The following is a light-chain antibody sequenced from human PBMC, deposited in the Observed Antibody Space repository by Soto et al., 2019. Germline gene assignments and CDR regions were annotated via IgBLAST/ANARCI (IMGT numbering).Light chain of an antibody. Sequence: EIVFTHSPGTLSFSPVERATLSCRASQRVDDSHLAWYQLRPGQAPRLLIYGASTRATGIPDRFSGSGSGTDFSLTIRGLKPEDFAVYYCQQYSMSPNTFGQGTRLEIK. V-gene: IGKV3-20*01. CDR2: GAS. CDR1: QRVDDSH. CDR3: QQYSMSPNT. J-gene: IGKJ5*01.